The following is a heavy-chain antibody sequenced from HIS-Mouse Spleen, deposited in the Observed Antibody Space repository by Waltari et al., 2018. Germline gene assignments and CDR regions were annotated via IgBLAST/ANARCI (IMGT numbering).Heavy chain of an antibody. CDR1: GFTVSSNY. D-gene: IGHD3-10*01. CDR3: ARHYYYGSGSYYFDY. V-gene: IGHV3-53*02. Sequence: EVQLVETGGGLIQPGGSLRLSCAASGFTVSSNYMSWVRQAPGKGRWWVSVSYSGVSTYYADSVKGRFTISRDNSKNTLYLQMNSLRAEDTAVYYCARHYYYGSGSYYFDYWGQGTLVTVSS. CDR2: SYSGVST. J-gene: IGHJ4*02.